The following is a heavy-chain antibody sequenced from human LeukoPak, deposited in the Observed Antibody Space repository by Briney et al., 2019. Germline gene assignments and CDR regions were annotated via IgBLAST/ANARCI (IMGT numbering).Heavy chain of an antibody. CDR3: ARMTYGSGSYYGNWFDP. J-gene: IGHJ5*02. D-gene: IGHD3-10*01. V-gene: IGHV4-30-2*01. Sequence: PAQTLSLTCAVSGGSISSGGYSWSWIRQPPRKGLEWIGYIYHSGSTYHNPSLKSRVTISVDRSKNQFSLKLSSVTAADTAVYYCARMTYGSGSYYGNWFDPWGQGTLVTVSS. CDR1: GGSISSGGYS. CDR2: IYHSGST.